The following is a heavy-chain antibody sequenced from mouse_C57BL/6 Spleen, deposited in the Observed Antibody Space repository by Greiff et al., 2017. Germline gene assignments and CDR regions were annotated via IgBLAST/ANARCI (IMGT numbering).Heavy chain of an antibody. CDR3: ARGDYYGSSYGYFDV. CDR1: GYTFTDYN. Sequence: EVQLQQSGPELVKPGASVKIPCKASGYTFTDYNMDWVKQSHGKSLEWIGDINPNNGGTIYNQKFKGKATLPVDKSSSTAYMELRSLTSEDTAVYYCARGDYYGSSYGYFDVWGTGTTVTVS. CDR2: INPNNGGT. V-gene: IGHV1-18*01. J-gene: IGHJ1*03. D-gene: IGHD1-1*01.